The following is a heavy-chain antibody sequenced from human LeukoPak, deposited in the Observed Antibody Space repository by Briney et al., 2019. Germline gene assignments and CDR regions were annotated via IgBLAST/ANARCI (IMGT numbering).Heavy chain of an antibody. V-gene: IGHV1-69*13. CDR2: IIPIFGTA. CDR3: ARQPLAARRPNYFDY. D-gene: IGHD6-6*01. CDR1: GGTFSTYA. J-gene: IGHJ4*02. Sequence: SVKVSCKASGGTFSTYAISWVRQAPGQGLEWMGGIIPIFGTANYAQKFQGRVTITADESTSTAYMELSSLRSEDTAVYYCARQPLAARRPNYFDYWGQETLVTVSS.